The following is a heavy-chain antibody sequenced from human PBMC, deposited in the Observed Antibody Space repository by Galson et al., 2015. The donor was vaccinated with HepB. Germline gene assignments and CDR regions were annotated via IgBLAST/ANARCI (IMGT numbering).Heavy chain of an antibody. J-gene: IGHJ1*01. CDR1: GGTFSSYA. CDR2: IIPIFGTA. Sequence: SVKVSCKASGGTFSSYAISWVRQAPGQGLEWMGGIIPIFGTANYAQKFQGRVTITADESTSTAYMELSSLRSEDTAVYYCASHPQSRYRYFQHWGQGTLVTVSS. D-gene: IGHD3-16*02. CDR3: ASHPQSRYRYFQH. V-gene: IGHV1-69*13.